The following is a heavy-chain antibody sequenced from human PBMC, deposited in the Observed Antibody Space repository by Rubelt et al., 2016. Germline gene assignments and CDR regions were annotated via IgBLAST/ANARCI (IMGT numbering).Heavy chain of an antibody. CDR2: INHSGST. CDR1: GGSFSGYY. Sequence: QVQLQQWGAGLLKPSETLSLTCAVYGGSFSGYYWSWIRQPPGKGLEWIGEINHSGSTNYNPSLKSRVTISVDTSKNQFSLKLSSVTAADTAVYYCARTIWFGETVWFDPWGQGTLVTVSS. V-gene: IGHV4-34*01. J-gene: IGHJ5*02. D-gene: IGHD3-10*01. CDR3: ARTIWFGETVWFDP.